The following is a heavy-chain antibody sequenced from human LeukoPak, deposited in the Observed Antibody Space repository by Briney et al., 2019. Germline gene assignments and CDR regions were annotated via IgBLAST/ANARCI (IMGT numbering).Heavy chain of an antibody. CDR2: INPSGGNT. Sequence: ASVKVSCKASGYTFTSYYMHWARQAPGQGLEWMGIINPSGGNTSYAQKFQGRVTMTRDTSTSTVYMELSSLRSEDTAVYYCARDVGYYYDSSGSRFDYWGQGTLVTVSS. V-gene: IGHV1-46*01. CDR1: GYTFTSYY. CDR3: ARDVGYYYDSSGSRFDY. D-gene: IGHD3-22*01. J-gene: IGHJ4*02.